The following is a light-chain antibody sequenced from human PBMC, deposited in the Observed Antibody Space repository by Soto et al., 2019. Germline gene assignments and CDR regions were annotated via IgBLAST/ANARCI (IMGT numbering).Light chain of an antibody. CDR1: QSVAGY. J-gene: IGKJ1*01. V-gene: IGKV1-39*01. Sequence: DIQMTQAPSSLSASVGDRVTLTCRASQSVAGYLNWYQQKPGGAPHLLIYAASTLQSGVPSRFSGSGSGTDFKLTISSLQHEDVETYYCQQSYTSSWTLGPGTKVDIK. CDR2: AAS. CDR3: QQSYTSSWT.